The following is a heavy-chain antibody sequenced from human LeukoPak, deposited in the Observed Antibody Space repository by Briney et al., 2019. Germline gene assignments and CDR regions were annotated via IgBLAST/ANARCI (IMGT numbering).Heavy chain of an antibody. CDR3: ARVTSLRFLEMDV. CDR1: GYTFTSYD. D-gene: IGHD3-3*01. CDR2: MNPNSGNT. Sequence: ASVKLSCKASGYTFTSYDINWVRQATGQGLEWMGWMNPNSGNTGYAQKFQGRVTITRNTSISTAYMELRSLRSEDTAVYYCARVTSLRFLEMDVWGKGTTVTVSS. J-gene: IGHJ6*04. V-gene: IGHV1-8*03.